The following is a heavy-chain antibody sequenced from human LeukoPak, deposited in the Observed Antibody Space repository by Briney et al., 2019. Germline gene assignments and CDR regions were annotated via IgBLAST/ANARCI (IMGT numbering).Heavy chain of an antibody. CDR2: INPNSGGT. Sequence: ASVKVSCKASGYTFTGYYMHWVRQAPGQGLEWMGWINPNSGGTNYAQKFQGRVTMTRDTSISTAYMELSRLRSDDTAAYYCARDMYSSSWYDWFDPWGQGTLVTVSS. J-gene: IGHJ5*02. CDR3: ARDMYSSSWYDWFDP. V-gene: IGHV1-2*02. D-gene: IGHD6-13*01. CDR1: GYTFTGYY.